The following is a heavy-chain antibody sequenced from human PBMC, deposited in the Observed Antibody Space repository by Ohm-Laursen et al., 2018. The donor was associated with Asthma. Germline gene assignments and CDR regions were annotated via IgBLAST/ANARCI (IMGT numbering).Heavy chain of an antibody. CDR3: ARIGPEWELPGREYSLIH. D-gene: IGHD1-26*01. V-gene: IGHV3-21*01. Sequence: SLRLSCAAPGFTFSSYSLNWVRPAPGKGLEWVSSITDTCRYIKHADSVKGRFTISRDNAKNSVYLQMNSLRAEDTALYYCARIGPEWELPGREYSLIHWGQGTLVTVSS. J-gene: IGHJ1*01. CDR2: ITDTCRYI. CDR1: GFTFSSYS.